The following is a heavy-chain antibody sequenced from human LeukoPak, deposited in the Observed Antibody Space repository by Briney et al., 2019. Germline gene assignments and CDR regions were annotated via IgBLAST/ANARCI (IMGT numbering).Heavy chain of an antibody. CDR2: IYYSGST. V-gene: IGHV4-59*08. Sequence: SETLSLTCSVSGGSISSYYWSWIRQPPGKGLQWIGYIYYSGSTNYNPSLKSRVTISIDASKNQFSLKLSSVTAADTAVYYRGRQRKRNDASGIWGQGTMVTVSS. CDR1: GGSISSYY. CDR3: GRQRKRNDASGI. J-gene: IGHJ3*02.